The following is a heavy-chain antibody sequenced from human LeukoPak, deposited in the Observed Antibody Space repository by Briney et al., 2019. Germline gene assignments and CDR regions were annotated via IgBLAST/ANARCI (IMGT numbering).Heavy chain of an antibody. D-gene: IGHD3-22*01. V-gene: IGHV1-2*02. CDR2: INPNSGGT. J-gene: IGHJ3*02. CDR3: ARETYYYDSSGYSGGAFDI. Sequence: ASVKVSCKASGYTFTGYYMHWVRQAPGQGLEWMGWINPNSGGTNYAQKFQGRVTMTRDTSISTAYMELSRLRSDDTAVYYCARETYYYDSSGYSGGAFDIWGQGTMATVSS. CDR1: GYTFTGYY.